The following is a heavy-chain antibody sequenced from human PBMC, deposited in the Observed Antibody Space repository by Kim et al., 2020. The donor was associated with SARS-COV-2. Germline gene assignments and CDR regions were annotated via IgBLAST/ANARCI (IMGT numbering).Heavy chain of an antibody. CDR2: MYYTGNT. CDR3: GFIIPRMDV. J-gene: IGHJ6*02. D-gene: IGHD3-10*01. Sequence: SETLSLTCTVSGGSINNDRFYWGWIRQPPGRGLEWIGSMYYTGNTDYNASLRSRVTISVDTSKRQVSLKLTSVTAADTAVYYCGFIIPRMDVWGRGTAVTVSS. CDR1: GGSINNDRFY. V-gene: IGHV4-39*01.